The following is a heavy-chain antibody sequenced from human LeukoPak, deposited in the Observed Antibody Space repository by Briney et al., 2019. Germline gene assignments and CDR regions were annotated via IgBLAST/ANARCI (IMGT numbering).Heavy chain of an antibody. CDR3: AKIRDYYDSSGYYLDY. V-gene: IGHV3-7*03. CDR2: IKQDGSEK. CDR1: GFTFTSFW. J-gene: IGHJ4*02. D-gene: IGHD3-22*01. Sequence: GGSLRLSCAASGFTFTSFWMSWVRLAPGKGLEWVANIKQDGSEKNYVDSVKGRFTISRDNAKNSMSLQMNSLRAEDTAVYYCAKIRDYYDSSGYYLDYWGQGTLVTVSS.